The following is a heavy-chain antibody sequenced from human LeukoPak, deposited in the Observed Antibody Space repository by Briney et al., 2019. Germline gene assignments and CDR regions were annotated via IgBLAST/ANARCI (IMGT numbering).Heavy chain of an antibody. D-gene: IGHD3-16*01. CDR1: GFTFRHYS. CDR2: VSFDGKIE. J-gene: IGHJ4*02. CDR3: VRARVTRGLGY. Sequence: PGTSLRLSCAASGFTFRHYSMHWVRQAPGKGLEWVAVVSFDGKIEYYADSVKGRFSISRDNSNSTLYLQMDSLRPDDTGLYYCVRARVTRGLGYWGQGPPVTVS. V-gene: IGHV3-30*01.